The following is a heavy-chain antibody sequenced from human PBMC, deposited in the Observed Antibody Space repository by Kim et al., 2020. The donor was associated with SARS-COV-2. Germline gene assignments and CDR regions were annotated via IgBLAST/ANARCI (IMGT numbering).Heavy chain of an antibody. V-gene: IGHV3-9*01. Sequence: GGSLRLSCTASGFTFGDYAMHWVRQAPGKGLEWVSGSSWNSGSIGYADSVKGRFTISRDNAKNSLYLQMNSLRAEDTALYYCAKDMGPEMATRFDYWGQGTLFTVSS. J-gene: IGHJ4*02. CDR2: SSWNSGSI. CDR3: AKDMGPEMATRFDY. D-gene: IGHD5-12*01. CDR1: GFTFGDYA.